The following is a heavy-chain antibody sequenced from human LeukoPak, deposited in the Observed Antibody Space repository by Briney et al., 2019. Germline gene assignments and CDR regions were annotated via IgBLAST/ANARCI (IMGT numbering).Heavy chain of an antibody. V-gene: IGHV4-34*01. J-gene: IGHJ4*02. CDR3: ARKASIRGGFH. Sequence: PSETLSLTCTVSGGSISSYYWSWLRQPPGKGLEWIGEINHSGSTNYNPSLKSRITISVDTSKNQFSLKLISVTAADTAVYYCARKASIRGGFHWGQGTLVTVSS. CDR2: INHSGST. D-gene: IGHD2-2*01. CDR1: GGSISSYY.